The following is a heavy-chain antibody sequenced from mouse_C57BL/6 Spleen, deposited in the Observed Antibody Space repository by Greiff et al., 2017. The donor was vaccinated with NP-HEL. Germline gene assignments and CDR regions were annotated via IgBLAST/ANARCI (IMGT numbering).Heavy chain of an antibody. D-gene: IGHD2-4*01. V-gene: IGHV1-59*01. Sequence: QVQLQQPGAELVRPGTSVKLSCKASGYTFTSYWMHWVKQRPGQGLEWIGVIDPSDSYTNYNQKFKGKATLTVDTSSSPAYMQLSSLTSEDSAVYYCAREDGIYYDSDYWGQGTSVTVSS. CDR2: IDPSDSYT. J-gene: IGHJ4*01. CDR1: GYTFTSYW. CDR3: AREDGIYYDSDY.